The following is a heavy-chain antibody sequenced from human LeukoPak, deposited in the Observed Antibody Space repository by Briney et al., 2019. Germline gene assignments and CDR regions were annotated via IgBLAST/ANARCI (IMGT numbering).Heavy chain of an antibody. CDR3: ARVSWIQLGPLTYNDY. D-gene: IGHD5-18*01. Sequence: GASVKVSCKASGYTFTGYYMHWVRQAPGQGLEWMGWINPNSGGTNYAQKFQGRVTMTRDTSISTAYMELSRLRSDDTAVYYCARVSWIQLGPLTYNDYWGQGTLVTVSS. V-gene: IGHV1-2*02. CDR2: INPNSGGT. CDR1: GYTFTGYY. J-gene: IGHJ4*02.